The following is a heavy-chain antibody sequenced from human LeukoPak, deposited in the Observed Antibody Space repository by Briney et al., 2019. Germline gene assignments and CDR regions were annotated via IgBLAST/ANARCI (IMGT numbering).Heavy chain of an antibody. CDR1: GFTFSSYG. J-gene: IGHJ4*02. CDR3: AKGESVRGYGFDY. CDR2: IRYDGSNK. Sequence: GGSLRLSCAASGFTFSSYGMHWVHQAPGKGLEWVAFIRYDGSNKYYADSVKGRFTISRDNSKNTLYLQMNSLRAEDTAVYYCAKGESVRGYGFDYWGQGTLVTVSS. V-gene: IGHV3-30*02. D-gene: IGHD3-10*01.